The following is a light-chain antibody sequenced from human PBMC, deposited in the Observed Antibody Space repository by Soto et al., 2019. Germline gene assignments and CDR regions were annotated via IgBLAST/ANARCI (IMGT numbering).Light chain of an antibody. Sequence: QSALTQPASVSGSPGQSSTISFTGTSSDVGAYKYVSWYQQHPGKAPKVMIYEVSNRPSGVSNRFSGSKSGNTASLTISGLQAEDEADYFCSSYSSSSTLFVFGTGTKATVL. CDR3: SSYSSSSTLFV. CDR1: SSDVGAYKY. CDR2: EVS. V-gene: IGLV2-14*01. J-gene: IGLJ1*01.